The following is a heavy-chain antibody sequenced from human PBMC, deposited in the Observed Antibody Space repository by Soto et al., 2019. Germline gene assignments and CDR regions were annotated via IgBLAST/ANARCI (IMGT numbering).Heavy chain of an antibody. J-gene: IGHJ3*02. CDR1: GFTFSSYA. V-gene: IGHV3-23*01. Sequence: GGSLRLSCAASGFTFSSYAMSWVRQAPGKGLEWVSAISGSGGSTYYADSVKGRFTISRDNSKNTLYLQMNSLRAEDTAVYYCAKDKPNNYDYIWGSSTHAFDIWGQGTMVTVSS. CDR3: AKDKPNNYDYIWGSSTHAFDI. CDR2: ISGSGGST. D-gene: IGHD3-16*01.